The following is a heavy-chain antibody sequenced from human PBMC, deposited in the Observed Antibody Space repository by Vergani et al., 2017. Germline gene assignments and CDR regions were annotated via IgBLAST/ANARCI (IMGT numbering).Heavy chain of an antibody. CDR1: GFSLNTRGVS. V-gene: IGHV2-5*04. D-gene: IGHD7-27*01. Sequence: QITLKESGPTLVKPTQTLTLTCTFSGFSLNTRGVSVAWIRQPPGKALDWLALIYWNDDQHYSPSLNNRVTITKDTSKNQVVLTMTNMDYVDTGTYYCVYRKTGCGNTGXFYPFYYCYYMDVWRKGTTVTVSS. CDR3: VYRKTGCGNTGXFYPFYYCYYMDV. CDR2: IYWNDDQ. J-gene: IGHJ6*03.